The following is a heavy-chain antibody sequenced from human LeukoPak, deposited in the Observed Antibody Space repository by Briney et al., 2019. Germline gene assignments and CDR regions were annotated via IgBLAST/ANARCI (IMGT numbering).Heavy chain of an antibody. Sequence: GASVKVSCKASGGTFSSYAISWVRQAPGQGLEWMGWINPNSGGTNYAQKFQGRITMTRDTSISTAYMELSRLRSDDTAVYYCARGRGSTSSNFDYWGQGTLVTVSS. J-gene: IGHJ4*02. CDR1: GGTFSSYA. D-gene: IGHD2-2*01. CDR3: ARGRGSTSSNFDY. CDR2: INPNSGGT. V-gene: IGHV1-2*02.